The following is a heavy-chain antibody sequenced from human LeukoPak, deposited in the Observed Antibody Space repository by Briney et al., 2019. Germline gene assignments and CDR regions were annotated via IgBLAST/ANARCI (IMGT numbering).Heavy chain of an antibody. Sequence: GGSLRLSCAGAGFTFSTYSMHWVRQAPGKGLEWVAVIWYDGSNEYYADSVKGRFTIFRDNSKNTLHLQMNSLRAEDTAVYYCARPLVGDALDYWGQGTLVTVSS. CDR3: ARPLVGDALDY. CDR1: GFTFSTYS. D-gene: IGHD1-26*01. V-gene: IGHV3-33*08. J-gene: IGHJ4*02. CDR2: IWYDGSNE.